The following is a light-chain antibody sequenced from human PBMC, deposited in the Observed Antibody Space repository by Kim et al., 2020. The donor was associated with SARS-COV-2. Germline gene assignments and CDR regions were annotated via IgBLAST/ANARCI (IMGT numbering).Light chain of an antibody. V-gene: IGKV1-6*01. CDR2: AAS. Sequence: ASGGDRVTNTCRASQGIRNELGWYQQEPGRAPKILIYAASSLQSGVPSRFSGSGSGTDFTLTISSLQPEDSATYYCLQDYSYPRTFGQGTKVDIK. CDR3: LQDYSYPRT. CDR1: QGIRNE. J-gene: IGKJ1*01.